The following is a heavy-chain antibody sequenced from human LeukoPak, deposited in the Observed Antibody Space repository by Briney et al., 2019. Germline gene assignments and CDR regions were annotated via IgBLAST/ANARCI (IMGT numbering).Heavy chain of an antibody. V-gene: IGHV5-51*01. CDR1: GYSFTSYW. CDR3: ARPDYYDSSGYYYVGAFDI. J-gene: IGHJ3*02. D-gene: IGHD3-22*01. Sequence: LGESRKISCKGSGYSFTSYWIGWVRQMPGKGLEWMGIIYPGDSDTRYSPSLQGQVTISADKSISTAYLQWSSLKASDTAMYYCARPDYYDSSGYYYVGAFDIWGQGTMVTVSS. CDR2: IYPGDSDT.